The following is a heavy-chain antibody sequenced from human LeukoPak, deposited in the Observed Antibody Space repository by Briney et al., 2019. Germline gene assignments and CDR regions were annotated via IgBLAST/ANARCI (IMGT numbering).Heavy chain of an antibody. D-gene: IGHD4-11*01. Sequence: ASVKVSCKASGYTFTSYGISWLRQAPGQGLEWMGWISTYNGNTNYAQTLQDRVTMTTDTPTTTAYMGLRSLRTDDTPIYYCASWFSGGNYALGYWGQGTRVTVSS. CDR2: ISTYNGNT. CDR1: GYTFTSYG. CDR3: ASWFSGGNYALGY. J-gene: IGHJ4*02. V-gene: IGHV1-18*01.